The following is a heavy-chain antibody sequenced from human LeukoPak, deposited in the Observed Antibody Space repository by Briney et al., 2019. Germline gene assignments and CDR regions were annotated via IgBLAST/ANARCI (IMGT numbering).Heavy chain of an antibody. Sequence: PGGSLRLSCAASGFTFSSYAMHWVRQAPGKGLEWVAVISYDGSNKYYADSVKGRFTISRDNSKNTLYLQMNSLRAEDTAVYYCARAPVYGSGSYAPLDYWGQGTLVTVSS. D-gene: IGHD3-10*01. CDR2: ISYDGSNK. CDR1: GFTFSSYA. CDR3: ARAPVYGSGSYAPLDY. V-gene: IGHV3-30*04. J-gene: IGHJ4*02.